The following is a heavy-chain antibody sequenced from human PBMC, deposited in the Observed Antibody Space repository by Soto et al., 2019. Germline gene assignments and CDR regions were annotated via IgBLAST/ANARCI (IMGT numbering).Heavy chain of an antibody. CDR2: SSAFNGDT. CDR3: ATGATGDY. D-gene: IGHD1-26*01. V-gene: IGHV1-18*01. J-gene: IGHJ4*02. Sequence: QVQLVQSGAEVKKPGASVKVSCKASGYTFTSYGVSWVRQAPGQGLEWMGWSSAFNGDTNYAQRLQDRVTMTTDTSTSTAYMELRSLRSDDTAVFYCATGATGDYWGQGTLVTVSS. CDR1: GYTFTSYG.